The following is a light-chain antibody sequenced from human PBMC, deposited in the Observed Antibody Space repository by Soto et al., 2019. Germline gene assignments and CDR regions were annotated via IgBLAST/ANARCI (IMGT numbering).Light chain of an antibody. V-gene: IGKV3-15*01. CDR2: GAS. CDR3: QQYNNWPPWT. CDR1: QVGSSD. Sequence: EIVMTQSPATLSVSPGERATLSCRPSQVGSSDLAWYQQKPGQAPRLLIYGASTRATGIPARFSGSGSGTEFTLTISSLQSEDFAVYYCQQYNNWPPWTFGQGTKVDIK. J-gene: IGKJ1*01.